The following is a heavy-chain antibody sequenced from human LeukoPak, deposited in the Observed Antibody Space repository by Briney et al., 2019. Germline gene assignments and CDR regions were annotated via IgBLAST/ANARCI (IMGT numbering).Heavy chain of an antibody. CDR3: ARAYSTYHMDV. V-gene: IGHV3-21*01. CDR1: GFTFSSYS. D-gene: IGHD4-11*01. Sequence: GGSLRLSCAASGFTFSSYSMNWVRQAPGKGLEWVSSISSSSSYIYYADSVKGRFTISRDNAENSLYLQMNSLRAEDTAVYYCARAYSTYHMDVWGKGTTVTVSS. J-gene: IGHJ6*03. CDR2: ISSSSSYI.